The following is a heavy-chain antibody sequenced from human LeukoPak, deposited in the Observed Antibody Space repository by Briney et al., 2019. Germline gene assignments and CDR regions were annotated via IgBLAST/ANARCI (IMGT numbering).Heavy chain of an antibody. J-gene: IGHJ6*02. D-gene: IGHD3-10*01. Sequence: SETLSLTCAVYGGSFSGYYWSWIRQPPGEGLEWIGEINHSGSTNYNPSLKSRVTISVDTSKNQFSLKLSSVTAADTAVYYCASGYYGSGSRPALLYYYYGMDVWGQGTTVTVSS. CDR3: ASGYYGSGSRPALLYYYYGMDV. CDR1: GGSFSGYY. CDR2: INHSGST. V-gene: IGHV4-34*01.